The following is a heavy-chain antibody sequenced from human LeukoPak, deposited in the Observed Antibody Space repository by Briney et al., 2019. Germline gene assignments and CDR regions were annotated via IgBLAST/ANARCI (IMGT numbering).Heavy chain of an antibody. CDR1: GFTFSTYA. CDR2: ISTTGGNT. D-gene: IGHD1-26*01. J-gene: IGHJ3*02. Sequence: GGSLRLSCAASGFTFSTYAMSWVRQAPGKGLEWVSVISTTGGNTYHADSVKGRFTISRDNSKSTLYLQMNSLRAEDTAVYYCAKDGGWGLSNWYSGFDIWGQGTMVTVSS. CDR3: AKDGGWGLSNWYSGFDI. V-gene: IGHV3-23*01.